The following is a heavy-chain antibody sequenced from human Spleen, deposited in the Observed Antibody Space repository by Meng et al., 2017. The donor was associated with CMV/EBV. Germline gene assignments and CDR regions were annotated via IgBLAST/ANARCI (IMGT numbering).Heavy chain of an antibody. V-gene: IGHV4-39*01. CDR1: DDSISSTVYH. CDR2: VYYTGST. Sequence: SETLSLTCTVSDDSISSTVYHWGWIRQPPGKGLEWIGSVYYTGSTYYNPSLKSRVTISVDTSKNQFSLKLSSVTAADTAVYYCARGRHALYYDFWSGYYACYGMDVWGQGTTVTVSS. D-gene: IGHD3-3*01. J-gene: IGHJ6*02. CDR3: ARGRHALYYDFWSGYYACYGMDV.